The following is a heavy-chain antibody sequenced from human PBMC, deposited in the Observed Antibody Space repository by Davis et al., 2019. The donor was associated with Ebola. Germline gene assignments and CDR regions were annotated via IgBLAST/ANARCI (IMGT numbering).Heavy chain of an antibody. J-gene: IGHJ6*02. CDR3: ARGGVWFRELLHFFGMGV. Sequence: GESLKISCAASGLTFSSYWMNWVRQAPGKGLEWVSNIKQDGSEKYYVDSVKGRFTISRDNANYSLYLQMNSLRAEDTAVYYWARGGVWFRELLHFFGMGVWGQGTTVTVS. V-gene: IGHV3-7*01. D-gene: IGHD3-10*01. CDR1: GLTFSSYW. CDR2: IKQDGSEK.